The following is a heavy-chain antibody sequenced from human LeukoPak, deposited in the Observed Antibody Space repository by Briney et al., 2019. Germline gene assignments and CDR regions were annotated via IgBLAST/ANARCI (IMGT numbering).Heavy chain of an antibody. CDR3: ARDLLTGNTGDY. CDR1: GYTFTSYG. CDR2: ISGYNGNT. J-gene: IGHJ4*02. Sequence: ASVKVSCKASGYTFTSYGFNWVQQAPGQGLEWLGWISGYNGNTEYAQKVQGRVTMTTDTSTNTAYMELRSLGSDDTAVYYCARDLLTGNTGDYWGQGTLVTVSA. D-gene: IGHD1-7*01. V-gene: IGHV1-18*01.